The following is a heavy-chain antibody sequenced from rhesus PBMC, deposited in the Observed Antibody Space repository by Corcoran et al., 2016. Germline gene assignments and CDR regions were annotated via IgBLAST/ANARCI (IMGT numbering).Heavy chain of an antibody. J-gene: IGHJ6*01. D-gene: IGHD2-21*01. CDR2: ISGSSGST. Sequence: QVQLQESGPGLVKPSETLSLTCAVSGGSFSGYYWGWIRQPPGKGVEWIGYISGSSGSTHSHPSLKRRGTISTDPSKNQFSLKLSSVTAADTAVYYCARDSPNTNGLDSWGQGVVVTVSS. CDR3: ARDSPNTNGLDS. V-gene: IGHV4-165*01. CDR1: GGSFSGYY.